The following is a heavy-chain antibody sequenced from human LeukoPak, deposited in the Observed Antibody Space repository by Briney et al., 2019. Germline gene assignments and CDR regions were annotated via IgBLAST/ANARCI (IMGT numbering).Heavy chain of an antibody. CDR3: TRAVSGWTGYFDY. J-gene: IGHJ4*02. Sequence: GGSLRLSCAASGFTVSSNWMSWVRQAPGKGLEWVSVIYSGGSTSFADSVKGRLTISTHNYKNTPYLQMNSLRADDTAVYYCTRAVSGWTGYFDYWGQGTLVTVSS. CDR1: GFTVSSNW. V-gene: IGHV3-53*04. D-gene: IGHD6-19*01. CDR2: IYSGGST.